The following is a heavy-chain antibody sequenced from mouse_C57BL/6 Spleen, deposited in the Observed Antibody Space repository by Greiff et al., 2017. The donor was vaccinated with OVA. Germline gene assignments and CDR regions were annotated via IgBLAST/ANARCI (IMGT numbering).Heavy chain of an antibody. CDR1: GYTFTDYE. CDR2: IDPETGGT. V-gene: IGHV1-15*01. Sequence: VKLQESGAELVRPGASVTLSCKASGYTFTDYEMHWVKQTPVHGLEWIGAIDPETGGTAYNQKFKGKAILTADKSSSTAYMELRSLTSEDSAVYYCTRCYYYGSSWFAYWGQGTLVTVSA. CDR3: TRCYYYGSSWFAY. J-gene: IGHJ3*01. D-gene: IGHD1-1*01.